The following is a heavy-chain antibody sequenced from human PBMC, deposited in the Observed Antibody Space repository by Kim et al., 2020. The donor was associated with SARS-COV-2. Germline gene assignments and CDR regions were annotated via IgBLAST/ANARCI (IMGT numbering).Heavy chain of an antibody. D-gene: IGHD3-10*01. CDR3: ATALTSGPH. Sequence: GGSLRISCAASGFIFTTYGMNWVRQAPGRGLQWVSGISGSGDSTSYADSVEGRFTISRDNSRNNLYLQMNSLRDEDTAVYYCATALTSGPHWGQGTLVTV. CDR1: GFIFTTYG. J-gene: IGHJ4*02. V-gene: IGHV3-23*01. CDR2: ISGSGDST.